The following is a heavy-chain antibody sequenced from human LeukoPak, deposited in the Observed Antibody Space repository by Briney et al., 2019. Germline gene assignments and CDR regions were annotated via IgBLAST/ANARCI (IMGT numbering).Heavy chain of an antibody. CDR3: ARPPLL. D-gene: IGHD2-21*01. V-gene: IGHV4-39*01. CDR2: FSYSGNT. CDR1: GDSISNYC. J-gene: IGHJ4*02. Sequence: SETLSLTCTVSGDSISNYCWTWIRQPPGKGLEWIGSFSYSGNTFYNSSLTSRVSISEDTSKNQFSLKLTSVTAADTAVYYCARPPLLWGQGILVTVSS.